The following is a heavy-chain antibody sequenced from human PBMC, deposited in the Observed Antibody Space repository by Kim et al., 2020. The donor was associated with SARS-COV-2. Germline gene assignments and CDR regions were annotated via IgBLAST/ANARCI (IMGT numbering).Heavy chain of an antibody. Sequence: GGSLRLSCAASGFTFSSYAMSWVRQAPGKGLEWVSAISGSGGSTYYADSVKGRFTISSDNSKNTLYLQMNSLRAEDTAVYYCSISTRGYSYGHADYWGQGTLVTVSS. CDR3: SISTRGYSYGHADY. D-gene: IGHD5-18*01. CDR2: ISGSGGST. J-gene: IGHJ4*02. V-gene: IGHV3-23*01. CDR1: GFTFSSYA.